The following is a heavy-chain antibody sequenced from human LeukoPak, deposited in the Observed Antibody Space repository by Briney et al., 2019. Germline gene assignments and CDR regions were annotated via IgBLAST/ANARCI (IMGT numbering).Heavy chain of an antibody. D-gene: IGHD6-6*01. CDR2: VSAYNGNT. Sequence: ASVEVSCKASGYTFTSYGISWVRQAPGQGLEWMGWVSAYNGNTNYAQKLQGRVTMTRDTSTSTVYMELSSLRSDDTAVYYCARTAARRFDYWGQGTLVTVSS. J-gene: IGHJ4*02. V-gene: IGHV1-18*01. CDR1: GYTFTSYG. CDR3: ARTAARRFDY.